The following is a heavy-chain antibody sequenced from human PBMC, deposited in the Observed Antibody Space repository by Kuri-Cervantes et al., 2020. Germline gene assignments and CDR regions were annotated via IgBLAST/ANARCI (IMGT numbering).Heavy chain of an antibody. CDR3: ARDPGGQLADDAFDI. Sequence: GSLRLSCTVSGGSVSSGSYYWSWIRQPPGKGLEWIGYIYYSGSTNYNPSLKSRVTISVDTSKNQFSLKLSSVTAADTAVYYCARDPGGQLADDAFDIWGQGTMVTVSS. CDR1: GGSVSSGSYY. V-gene: IGHV4-61*01. CDR2: IYYSGST. J-gene: IGHJ3*02. D-gene: IGHD6-6*01.